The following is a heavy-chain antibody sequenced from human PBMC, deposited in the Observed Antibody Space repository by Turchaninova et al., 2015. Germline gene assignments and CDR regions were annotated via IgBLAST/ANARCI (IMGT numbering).Heavy chain of an antibody. CDR1: GGSLRNSNW. V-gene: IGHV4-4*02. J-gene: IGHJ4*02. Sequence: VQVQESGPGLVKPSGTLSIPWPGSGGSLRNSNWWSWCRQSLGKGLEWIGEIYQRGTPNYNPSLKSRVTISLDSSMRQFSLNLTSVTAADTAVYFCARGSISVPGPDYWGQGLLVTVSS. CDR3: ARGSISVPGPDY. CDR2: IYQRGTP.